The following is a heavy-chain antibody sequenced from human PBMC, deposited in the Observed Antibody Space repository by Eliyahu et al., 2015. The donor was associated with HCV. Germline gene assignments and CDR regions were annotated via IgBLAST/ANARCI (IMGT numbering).Heavy chain of an antibody. J-gene: IGHJ6*02. CDR1: GGTFSEDY. Sequence: QVRLEQWGAGLLKPSETLSLTCGLYGGTFSEDYWTWIRQPPGKGLQWIGEISVRGGTSYNPSLKSRVTISLDTSDNVLSLRLPSVTEADTAVYYCARLSLSASDMDLWGQGTTVRVSS. CDR3: ARLSLSASDMDL. V-gene: IGHV4-34*01. CDR2: ISVRGGT. D-gene: IGHD5/OR15-5a*01.